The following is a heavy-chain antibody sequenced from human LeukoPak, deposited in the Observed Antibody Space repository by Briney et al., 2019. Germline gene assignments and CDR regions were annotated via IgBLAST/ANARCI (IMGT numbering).Heavy chain of an antibody. CDR3: ATDRGWRTSGYYLYYFEY. Sequence: GGSLRLSCAASGFVFRDYFMSWVRQAPGKGLEWVASIKNDGSERYYVDSVRGRYTISRDNTKNSLFLQMSSLRAEDTAVYYCATDRGWRTSGYYLYYFEYWGQGTLVTFSS. CDR1: GFVFRDYF. J-gene: IGHJ4*02. D-gene: IGHD3-3*01. CDR2: IKNDGSER. V-gene: IGHV3-7*01.